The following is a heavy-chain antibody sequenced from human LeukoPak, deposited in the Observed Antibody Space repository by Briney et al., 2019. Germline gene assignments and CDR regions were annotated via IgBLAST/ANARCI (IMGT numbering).Heavy chain of an antibody. J-gene: IGHJ4*02. Sequence: GGSLRLSCAVSGFIFSDYGIHWVRQAPGKGLEWVAVTRFDGSIKQYADSVKGRFTISRDDSKNTLYLQMNFLKSEDTAVYYCAKWSEPRQYYFDYWGQGTLVTVSS. D-gene: IGHD3-3*01. V-gene: IGHV3-33*03. CDR3: AKWSEPRQYYFDY. CDR2: TRFDGSIK. CDR1: GFIFSDYG.